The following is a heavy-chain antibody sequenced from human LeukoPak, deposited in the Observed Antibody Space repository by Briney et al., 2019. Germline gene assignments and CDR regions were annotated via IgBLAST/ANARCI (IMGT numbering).Heavy chain of an antibody. V-gene: IGHV4-39*07. CDR2: IYYSGST. CDR1: GGSISSSSYY. CDR3: ARNKLYSYDSSGYYYYFDY. J-gene: IGHJ4*02. D-gene: IGHD3-22*01. Sequence: SETLSLTCTVSGGSISSSSYYWGWIRQPPGKGLEWIGSIYYSGSTYYNPSLKSRVTISVDTSKNQFSLRLTSVTAADTAVYYCARNKLYSYDSSGYYYYFDYWGQGTLVTVSS.